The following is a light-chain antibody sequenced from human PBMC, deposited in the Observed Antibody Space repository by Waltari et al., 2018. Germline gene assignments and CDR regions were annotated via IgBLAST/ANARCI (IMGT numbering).Light chain of an antibody. CDR2: DAS. V-gene: IGKV1-33*01. CDR1: QDISNN. CDR3: EEYDYLPVT. Sequence: DFQMTQSPSSLSASVGDRVTITCQAIQDISNNLNWYQQKPGQAPKLLIFDASNLEVGVPSRFSGSGSGTYFSLTISSLQPEDTATYYCEEYDYLPVTFGGGTKVEIK. J-gene: IGKJ4*01.